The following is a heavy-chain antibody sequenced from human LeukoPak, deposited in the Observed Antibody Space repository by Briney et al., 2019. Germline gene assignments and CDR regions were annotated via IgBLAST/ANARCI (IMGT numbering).Heavy chain of an antibody. CDR3: ARESAGSLRDSTAAFHY. Sequence: PSETLSLTCTVSGGSVSSGSYYWSWIRQPPGKGLEWIGYIYYSGSTNYNPSLRSRVTIPVDTSRNQFSLRLTSVTAADTAVYYCARESAGSLRDSTAAFHYWGQGILVIVSS. CDR1: GGSVSSGSYY. CDR2: IYYSGST. D-gene: IGHD2-8*02. J-gene: IGHJ4*02. V-gene: IGHV4-61*01.